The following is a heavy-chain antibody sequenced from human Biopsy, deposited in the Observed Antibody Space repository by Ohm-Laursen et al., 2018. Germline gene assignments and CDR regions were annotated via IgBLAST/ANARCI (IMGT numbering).Heavy chain of an antibody. CDR2: VSTYNGNT. J-gene: IGHJ4*02. CDR1: GYIFTSFG. D-gene: IGHD3-16*01. V-gene: IGHV1-18*01. CDR3: ARVREGGLLDY. Sequence: SVKVSCKGSGYIFTSFGVSWVRQAPGHGLEWMGWVSTYNGNTEYEQKFQGRVIMTTDTSANTAYMELRSLRSDDTAVYFCARVREGGLLDYWGQGILVTVSS.